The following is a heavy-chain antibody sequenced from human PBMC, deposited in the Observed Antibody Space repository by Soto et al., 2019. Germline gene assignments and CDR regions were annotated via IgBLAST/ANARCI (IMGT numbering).Heavy chain of an antibody. CDR1: GFIFKNAW. CDR2: IKSEDDGGAT. J-gene: IGHJ4*02. CDR3: TTGVVSHQQRVVDY. D-gene: IGHD6-19*01. Sequence: EVQVVESGGGLVQPGGSLRLSCTASGFIFKNAWMNWVRQTPGKGLEWVGHIKSEDDGGATNYAGPVKGRFTIARDDSVQTLYLQTKSRKREVSPVYYCTTGVVSHQQRVVDYWGMGTQVTVSS. V-gene: IGHV3-15*07.